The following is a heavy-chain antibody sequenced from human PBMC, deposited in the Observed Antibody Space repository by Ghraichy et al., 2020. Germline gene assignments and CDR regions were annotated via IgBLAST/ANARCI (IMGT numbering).Heavy chain of an antibody. V-gene: IGHV4-34*01. CDR2: INHSGST. CDR3: VGYSTCGRTTCGTRDDY. CDR1: GGSFSGYY. J-gene: IGHJ4*02. Sequence: SETLSLTCAVYGGSFSGYYWSWIRQPPGKGLEWIGEINHSGSTNYNPSLKSRVTISVDTSKNQFSLKLSSVTAADTAVYYCVGYSTCGRTTCGTRDDYWGQGTLVTVSS. D-gene: IGHD6-13*01.